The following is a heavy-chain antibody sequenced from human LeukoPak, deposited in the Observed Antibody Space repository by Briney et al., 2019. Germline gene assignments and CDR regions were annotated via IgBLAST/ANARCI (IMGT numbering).Heavy chain of an antibody. V-gene: IGHV3-74*01. CDR3: ARERSGSGGYYSAIDS. Sequence: PGGSLRLSCVASGFTFSSYWMHWVRQPPGSGLVWVSRIGSDGSTTTYADSVKGRFTISRDNAKNTLYLQMNSLRAEDTAVYYCARERSGSGGYYSAIDSWGQGTLVTVSS. CDR1: GFTFSSYW. CDR2: IGSDGSTT. J-gene: IGHJ4*02. D-gene: IGHD3-22*01.